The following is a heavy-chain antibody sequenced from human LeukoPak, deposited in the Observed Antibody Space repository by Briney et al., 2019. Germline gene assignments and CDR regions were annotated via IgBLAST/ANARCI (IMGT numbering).Heavy chain of an antibody. CDR2: ISWDGGDT. J-gene: IGHJ4*02. CDR1: GFTFDNYA. CDR3: AKYVSGWYYFDY. D-gene: IGHD6-19*01. Sequence: GGSLRLPCAASGFTFDNYAKHWVRQAPGKGLEWVSLISWDGGDTYYADSVKGRFTISRDNSKNSLYLQMDSLRAEDTALYYCAKYVSGWYYFDYWGQGTLVTVSS. V-gene: IGHV3-43D*03.